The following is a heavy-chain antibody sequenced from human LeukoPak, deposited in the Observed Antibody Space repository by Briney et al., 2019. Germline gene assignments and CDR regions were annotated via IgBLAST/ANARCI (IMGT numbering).Heavy chain of an antibody. Sequence: SETLSLTCTVSGGSISSGRYYWGWIRQPPGKGLEWIGSIYYSGSTYYNPSLKSRVTISVDTSKNQFSLKLSSVTAADTAVYYCARHRYDYGDYYIDYWGQGTLVTVSS. D-gene: IGHD4-17*01. J-gene: IGHJ4*02. CDR1: GGSISSGRYY. CDR3: ARHRYDYGDYYIDY. V-gene: IGHV4-39*01. CDR2: IYYSGST.